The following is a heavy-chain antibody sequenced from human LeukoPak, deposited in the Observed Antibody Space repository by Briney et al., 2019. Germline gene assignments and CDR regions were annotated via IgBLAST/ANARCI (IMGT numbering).Heavy chain of an antibody. CDR3: ARGSNYFDSSAYSYFEY. Sequence: GGSLRLSCAASGFTFSSYSMNWARQAPGKGLEWVSSITSSSSYIYYADSVKGRFTVSRDNAKDSLYLQMNSLRAEDTAVYYCARGSNYFDSSAYSYFEYWGQGTLVTVSS. CDR1: GFTFSSYS. D-gene: IGHD3-22*01. J-gene: IGHJ1*01. V-gene: IGHV3-21*01. CDR2: ITSSSSYI.